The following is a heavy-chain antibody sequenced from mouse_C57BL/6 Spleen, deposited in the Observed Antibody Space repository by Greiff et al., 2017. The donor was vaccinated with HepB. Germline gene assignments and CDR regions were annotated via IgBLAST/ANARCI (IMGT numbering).Heavy chain of an antibody. CDR2: INPSSGYT. CDR3: AYYDDDYFDY. D-gene: IGHD2-4*01. V-gene: IGHV1-4*01. Sequence: QVQLQQSGAELARPGASVKMSCKASGYTFTSYTMHWVKQRPGQGLEWIGYINPSSGYTKYNQKFKDKATLTADKSSSTAYMQLSSLTSEDSAVYYCAYYDDDYFDYWGQGTTLTVSS. CDR1: GYTFTSYT. J-gene: IGHJ2*01.